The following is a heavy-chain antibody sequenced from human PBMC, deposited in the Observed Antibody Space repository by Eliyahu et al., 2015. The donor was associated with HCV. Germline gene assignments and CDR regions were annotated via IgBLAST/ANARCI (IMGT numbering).Heavy chain of an antibody. Sequence: EVQLVESGGGLVQPGGSLTLPCAAXGFVFSNYAMTWVRQXPGKGLEWVSSLSDNGAYIYYADSVRGRFAISRDNSRNTLFLHMNSLRAEDTGIYFCAKKYLPRSRWYFDYWGPGTLVTVSS. CDR2: LSDNGAYI. CDR3: AKKYLPRSRWYFDY. D-gene: IGHD6-13*01. CDR1: GFVFSNYA. J-gene: IGHJ4*02. V-gene: IGHV3-23*04.